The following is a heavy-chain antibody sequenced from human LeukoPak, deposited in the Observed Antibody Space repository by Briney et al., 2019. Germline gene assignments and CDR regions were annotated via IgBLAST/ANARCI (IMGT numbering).Heavy chain of an antibody. D-gene: IGHD6-13*01. CDR2: IYYSGST. CDR3: ARDPGIAAAPLHFDY. J-gene: IGHJ4*02. Sequence: SETLSLTCSVSGGSISSSSYYWGWIRQPPGKGLEWIGSIYYSGSTYYNPSLKSRVTISVDTSKNQFSLKLSSVTAADTAVYYCARDPGIAAAPLHFDYWGQGTLVTVSS. V-gene: IGHV4-39*07. CDR1: GGSISSSSYY.